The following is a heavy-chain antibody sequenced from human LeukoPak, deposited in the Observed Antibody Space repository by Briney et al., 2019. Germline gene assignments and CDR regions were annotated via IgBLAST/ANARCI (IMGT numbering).Heavy chain of an antibody. Sequence: SETLSLTCAVSGGGSFSDYSWNWIRQSPGKGLEWVGEITHAAILNYNPSLKGRVAISVDTSKSQVSLKLDSMTAADTAVYYCARGIPCSSTSCPIPRPGRGYYMDVWGKGTTVTVSS. CDR2: ITHAAIL. J-gene: IGHJ6*03. D-gene: IGHD2-2*01. CDR1: GGGSFSDYS. CDR3: ARGIPCSSTSCPIPRPGRGYYMDV. V-gene: IGHV4-34*01.